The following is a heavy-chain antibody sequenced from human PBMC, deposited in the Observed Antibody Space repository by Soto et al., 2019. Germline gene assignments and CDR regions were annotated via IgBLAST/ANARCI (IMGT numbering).Heavy chain of an antibody. CDR3: AKDHLPAAVTAPGY. Sequence: QVQLVESGGGVVQPGRSLRLSCAASGFTFSTYGMHWVRQAPGKGLEWVAVISYDGNNKYYADYVKGRFTIARDKSKKALFLQMDSLRAEDTAVYYCAKDHLPAAVTAPGYWGQGTLVTVSS. J-gene: IGHJ4*02. CDR1: GFTFSTYG. V-gene: IGHV3-30*18. D-gene: IGHD2-21*02. CDR2: ISYDGNNK.